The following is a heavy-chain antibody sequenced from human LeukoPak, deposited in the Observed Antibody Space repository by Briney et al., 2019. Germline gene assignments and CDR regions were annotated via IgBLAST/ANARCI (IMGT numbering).Heavy chain of an antibody. D-gene: IGHD3-10*01. CDR2: IYYSGST. CDR3: ARATSGGSARGVPNWFDP. Sequence: SETLSLTCTVSGGSISSGGYYWSWIRQHPGKGLEWIGYIYYSGSTYYNPSLKSRVTISVDTSKNQFSLKLSSVAAADTAVYYCARATSGGSARGVPNWFDPWDQGTLVTVSS. CDR1: GGSISSGGYY. J-gene: IGHJ5*02. V-gene: IGHV4-31*03.